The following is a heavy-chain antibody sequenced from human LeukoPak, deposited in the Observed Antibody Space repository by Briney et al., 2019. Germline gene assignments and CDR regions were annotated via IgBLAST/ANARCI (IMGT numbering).Heavy chain of an antibody. CDR1: GFTFSDHY. V-gene: IGHV3-15*01. CDR3: TTPDTRGSDEKWY. CDR2: IKSKTDGGTT. Sequence: PGGSLRLSCAASGFTFSDHYMDWLRQAPGKGLEWVGRIKSKTDGGTTDYAAPVKGRFTISRDDSKNTLYLQMNSLKTEDTAVYYCTTPDTRGSDEKWYWGQGTLVTVSS. D-gene: IGHD3-10*01. J-gene: IGHJ4*02.